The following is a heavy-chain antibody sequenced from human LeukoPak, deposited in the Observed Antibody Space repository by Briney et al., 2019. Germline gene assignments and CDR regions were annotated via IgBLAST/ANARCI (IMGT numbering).Heavy chain of an antibody. CDR1: GGSFSGYY. CDR3: ARGEHELDY. V-gene: IGHV4-34*01. J-gene: IGHJ4*02. Sequence: SETLSVTCAVYGGSFSGYYWSWIRQPPGNGLEWIGEINHSGSTNYNPSLKSRVTISVDTSKNQFSLKLSSVTAADTAVYYCARGEHELDYWGQGTLVTVSS. D-gene: IGHD1/OR15-1a*01. CDR2: INHSGST.